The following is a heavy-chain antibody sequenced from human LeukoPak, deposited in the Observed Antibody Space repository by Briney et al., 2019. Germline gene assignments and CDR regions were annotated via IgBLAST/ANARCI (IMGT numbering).Heavy chain of an antibody. V-gene: IGHV4-34*01. CDR3: ARRYYDSSGYYFYYYYYMDV. D-gene: IGHD3-22*01. CDR1: GGSFSGYY. Sequence: PSETLSLTCAVYGGSFSGYYWSWIRQPPGKGLEWIGEINHSGSTNYNPSLKSRVTISVDTSKNQFSLKLSSVTAADTAVYYCARRYYDSSGYYFYYYYYMDVWGKGTTVTVSS. J-gene: IGHJ6*03. CDR2: INHSGST.